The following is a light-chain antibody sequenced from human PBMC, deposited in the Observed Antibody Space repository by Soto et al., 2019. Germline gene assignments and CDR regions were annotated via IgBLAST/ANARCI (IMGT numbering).Light chain of an antibody. CDR1: RDISSW. V-gene: IGKV1-12*01. CDR2: GAS. Sequence: DIQMTQSPSSVSASVGDRVTITCRASRDISSWLAWYQQKPGKAPKVLIYGASNLESGVPSRFSGSGSGTDFTLTISSLQAEDFATYYCRQANSLPPWTFGQGTKVDLK. CDR3: RQANSLPPWT. J-gene: IGKJ1*01.